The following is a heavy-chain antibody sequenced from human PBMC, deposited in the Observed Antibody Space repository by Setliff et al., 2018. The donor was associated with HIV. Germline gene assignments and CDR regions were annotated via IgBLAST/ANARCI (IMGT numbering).Heavy chain of an antibody. J-gene: IGHJ5*02. Sequence: PSETLSLTCTVSGGSISSLYWGWIRQPPGKGLEWIGYIYYSGSTNYNPSLKSRVTISVDTSKNQFSLKLSSVTAADTAVYYCATYADRESNRFDPWGQGILVTVSS. CDR2: IYYSGST. V-gene: IGHV4-59*08. CDR1: GGSISSLY. CDR3: ATYADRESNRFDP. D-gene: IGHD3-10*01.